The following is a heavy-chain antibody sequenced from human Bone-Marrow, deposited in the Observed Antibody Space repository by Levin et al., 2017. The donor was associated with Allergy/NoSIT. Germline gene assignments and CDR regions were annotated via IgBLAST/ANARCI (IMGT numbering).Heavy chain of an antibody. J-gene: IGHJ4*02. CDR2: TYYRSKWYN. CDR1: GASVSSNSAA. CDR3: ARDTLYSSGWYDY. V-gene: IGHV6-1*01. Sequence: SETLSLTCAISGASVSSNSAAWNWIRQSPSRGLEWLGRTYYRSKWYNDYAVSVKSRITINPDTSKNQFSLQLNSGTPEDTAVYYCARDTLYSSGWYDYWGQGTLVTVSS. D-gene: IGHD6-19*01.